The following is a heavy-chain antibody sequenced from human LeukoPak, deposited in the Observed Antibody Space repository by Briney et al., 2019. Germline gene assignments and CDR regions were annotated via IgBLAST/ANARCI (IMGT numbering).Heavy chain of an antibody. J-gene: IGHJ4*02. D-gene: IGHD1-26*01. Sequence: ASVKVSCKASGYTFTGYYMHWVRQAPGQGLEWMGRINPNSGGTSYAQKFQGRVTMTRDTSISTAYMELSRLRSDDTAVYYCARDLSIVGATMEDCWGQGTLVTVPS. V-gene: IGHV1-2*02. CDR2: INPNSGGT. CDR3: ARDLSIVGATMEDC. CDR1: GYTFTGYY.